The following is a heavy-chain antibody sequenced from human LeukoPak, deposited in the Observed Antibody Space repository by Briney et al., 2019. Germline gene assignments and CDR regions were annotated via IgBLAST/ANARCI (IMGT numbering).Heavy chain of an antibody. CDR2: ISGSGGST. J-gene: IGHJ4*02. Sequence: GGSLRLSCAASGFTFSSYAMSWVRQAPGKGLEWVSAISGSGGSTYYADSVKGRFTISRDNSKNTLYLQMNSLRAEDTAVYYCAGSYDFWSGYYNGAGYWGQGTLVTVSS. V-gene: IGHV3-23*01. D-gene: IGHD3-3*01. CDR1: GFTFSSYA. CDR3: AGSYDFWSGYYNGAGY.